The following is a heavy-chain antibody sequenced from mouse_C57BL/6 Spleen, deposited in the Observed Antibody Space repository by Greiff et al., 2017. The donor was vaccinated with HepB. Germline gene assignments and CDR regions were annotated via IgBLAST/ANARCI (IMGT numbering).Heavy chain of an antibody. J-gene: IGHJ2*01. D-gene: IGHD3-1*01. CDR1: GYTFTDYY. CDR3: ARGLVWTYCDY. CDR2: LYPGSGNT. Sequence: QVQLQQSGAELVRPGASVKLSCKASGYTFTDYYINWVKQRPGQGLEWIARLYPGSGNTYYNEKFKGKATLTAEKSSSTAYMQLSSLTSEDSAVYFCARGLVWTYCDYWGQGTTLTVSS. V-gene: IGHV1-76*01.